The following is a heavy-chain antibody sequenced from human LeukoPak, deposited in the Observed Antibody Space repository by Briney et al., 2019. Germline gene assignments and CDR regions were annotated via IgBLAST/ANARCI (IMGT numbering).Heavy chain of an antibody. Sequence: ASVKVSCKASGYTFTGYYMHWVRQAPGQGLEWMGCINPNSGDTNFAQKFQGRVTMTRDTSISTAYMELSRLRSDDTAVYYCATLRSPGWYFDLWGRGTLVTVSS. CDR2: INPNSGDT. CDR1: GYTFTGYY. V-gene: IGHV1-2*02. CDR3: ATLRSPGWYFDL. J-gene: IGHJ2*01. D-gene: IGHD5-24*01.